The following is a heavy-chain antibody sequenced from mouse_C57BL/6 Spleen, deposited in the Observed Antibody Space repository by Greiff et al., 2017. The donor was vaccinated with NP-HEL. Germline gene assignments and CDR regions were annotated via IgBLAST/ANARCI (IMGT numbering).Heavy chain of an antibody. Sequence: EVKLVESGGGLVKPGGSLKLSCAASGFTFSSYAMSWVRQTPEKRLEWVATISDGGSYTYYPDNVKGRFTISRDNAKNNLYLQMSHMKSEDTAMDYCAREDYGSSHWYFDVWGTGTTVTVSS. CDR2: ISDGGSYT. CDR1: GFTFSSYA. D-gene: IGHD1-1*01. CDR3: AREDYGSSHWYFDV. V-gene: IGHV5-4*01. J-gene: IGHJ1*03.